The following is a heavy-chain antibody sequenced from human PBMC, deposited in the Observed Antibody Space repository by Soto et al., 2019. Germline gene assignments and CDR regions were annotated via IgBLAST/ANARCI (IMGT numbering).Heavy chain of an antibody. Sequence: EVQLVESGGGLVKPGGSLRLSCATSGFTFGSYTMNWVRQAPGKGLEWVSCISSASSYIYYAVSVQGRVTISRDNSEKALYLHMISLSAEDPAVNYCARRSGYPYGSLDPWRQGVLVTVPS. J-gene: IGHJ5*02. CDR3: ARRSGYPYGSLDP. CDR2: ISSASSYI. V-gene: IGHV3-21*02. CDR1: GFTFGSYT. D-gene: IGHD5-18*01.